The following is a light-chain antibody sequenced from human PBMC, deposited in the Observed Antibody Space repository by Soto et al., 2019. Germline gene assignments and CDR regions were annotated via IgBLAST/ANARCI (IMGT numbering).Light chain of an antibody. V-gene: IGKV3-20*01. CDR2: GAS. CDR1: QSVSISY. Sequence: IELTQSPCTLSLSPGERATLQCRASQSVSISYLAWYQQKPGQAPRLLIYGASSRATGIPDRFSGSGSGTDFTLTISRLEPEDFAVYYCQQYGSSPWTFGQGTKVAIK. J-gene: IGKJ1*01. CDR3: QQYGSSPWT.